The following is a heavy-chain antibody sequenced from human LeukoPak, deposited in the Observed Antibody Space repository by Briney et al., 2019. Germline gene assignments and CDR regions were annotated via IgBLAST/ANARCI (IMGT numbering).Heavy chain of an antibody. CDR2: IYYSGST. V-gene: IGHV4-39*01. CDR1: GGSLSSSSYY. D-gene: IGHD6-19*01. CDR3: ARGEYISDFDY. J-gene: IGHJ4*02. Sequence: SETLSLTCTVSGGSLSSSSYYWGWIRRPSGKGLEWIGSIYYSGSTYYNPSLKSRVTVSVDTSKNQFSLKLRSVTAADTAVYYCARGEYISDFDYWGQGTLVTVSS.